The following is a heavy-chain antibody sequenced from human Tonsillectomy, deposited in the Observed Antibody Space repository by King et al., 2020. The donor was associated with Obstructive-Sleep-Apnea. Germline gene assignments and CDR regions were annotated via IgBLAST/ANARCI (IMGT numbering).Heavy chain of an antibody. Sequence: TLKESGPALVKPTQTLTLTCTFSGFSLSTSGMCVSWIRQPPGKALEWLARIDWDDDKYYSTSLKTRLTISKVTSKNQVVLTMTNMDPVDTATYYCARAETSYGSGSYYYGMDVWGQGTTVTVSS. CDR2: IDWDDDK. CDR3: ARAETSYGSGSYYYGMDV. CDR1: GFSLSTSGMC. V-gene: IGHV2-70*11. J-gene: IGHJ6*02. D-gene: IGHD3-10*01.